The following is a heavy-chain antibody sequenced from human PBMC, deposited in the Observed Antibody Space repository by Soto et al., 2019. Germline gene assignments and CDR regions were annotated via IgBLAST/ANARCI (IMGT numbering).Heavy chain of an antibody. CDR3: TRVRLNWNDLWKGPFDI. V-gene: IGHV3-49*03. J-gene: IGHJ3*02. CDR2: IRSKAYGGTT. Sequence: GGSLRLSCTASGFTFGDYAMSWFRQAPGKGLEWVGFIRSKAYGGTTEYAASVKGRFTISRDDSKSIAYLQMNSLKTEDTAVYYCTRVRLNWNDLWKGPFDIWGQGTMVTVSS. CDR1: GFTFGDYA. D-gene: IGHD1-1*01.